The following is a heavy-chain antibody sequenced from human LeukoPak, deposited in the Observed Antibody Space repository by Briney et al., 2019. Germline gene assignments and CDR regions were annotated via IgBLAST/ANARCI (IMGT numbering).Heavy chain of an antibody. CDR2: INHSGST. CDR3: ARGKKYYDILNGYLIGDAFDI. J-gene: IGHJ3*02. CDR1: GWSFSGYY. Sequence: SETLSLTCAVYGWSFSGYYWSWIRQPPGKGLGWIGEINHSGSTNYNAAPKSRGTISVDTTKNPFSLKLSSVTAADPAVYYCARGKKYYDILNGYLIGDAFDIWGQGTMVTVSS. D-gene: IGHD3-9*01. V-gene: IGHV4-34*01.